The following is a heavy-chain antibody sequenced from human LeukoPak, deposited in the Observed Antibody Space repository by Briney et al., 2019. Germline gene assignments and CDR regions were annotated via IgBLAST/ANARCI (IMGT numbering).Heavy chain of an antibody. CDR1: GFTFSSYA. V-gene: IGHV3-23*01. CDR3: ANKYYYDSSGSSSYYFDY. D-gene: IGHD3-22*01. Sequence: GGSLRLSCSASGFTFSSYAMNWVRQAPGKGMEWVSTIGDSGGSTYYADSVKGRFTISRDNSKNTVYLQMNTLSAEDTAVYYCANKYYYDSSGSSSYYFDYWGQGTLVTVSS. CDR2: IGDSGGST. J-gene: IGHJ4*02.